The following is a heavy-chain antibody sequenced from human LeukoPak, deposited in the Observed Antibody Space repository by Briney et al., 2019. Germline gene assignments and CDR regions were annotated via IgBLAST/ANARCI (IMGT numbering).Heavy chain of an antibody. Sequence: GVLRLSCAASGFTFSSYSMNWVRQAPGKGLEWVSIIGYRGGSIYYAHSVQGRFTISRDNSKNTLSLQMDGLRPEDTAVYYCAKSWGYTRPYYNYMDVWGKGTTVTVSS. CDR3: AKSWGYTRPYYNYMDV. J-gene: IGHJ6*03. CDR1: GFTFSSYS. V-gene: IGHV3-23*01. D-gene: IGHD3-16*02. CDR2: IGYRGGSI.